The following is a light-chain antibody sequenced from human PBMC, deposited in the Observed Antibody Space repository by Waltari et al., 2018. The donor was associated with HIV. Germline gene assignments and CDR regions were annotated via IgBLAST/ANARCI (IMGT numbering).Light chain of an antibody. CDR2: DVS. V-gene: IGLV2-14*03. J-gene: IGLJ3*02. Sequence: QSALTQPASVSGSPGQSITISCTGTSSDVGGYNYVSWYQQHPGKAPQLMSYDVSNRPSVVSNRFSGSKSGNTASLTISGLQAEDEADYYCSSYTSSSTFWVFGGGTKLTVL. CDR3: SSYTSSSTFWV. CDR1: SSDVGGYNY.